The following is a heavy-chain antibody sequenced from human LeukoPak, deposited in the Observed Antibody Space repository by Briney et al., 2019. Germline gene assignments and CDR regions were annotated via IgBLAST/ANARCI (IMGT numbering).Heavy chain of an antibody. CDR2: INSGGDDT. Sequence: PGGSLRLSCAASGFTFSSSAMTWVRQAPGKGLEWFSAINSGGDDTVHADSVKGRLTISRDNSKNTLYLQMNSLRAEDTAKYYCTKGGSYAPLDYWGPGTLVTVSS. D-gene: IGHD1-26*01. CDR3: TKGGSYAPLDY. J-gene: IGHJ4*02. CDR1: GFTFSSSA. V-gene: IGHV3-23*01.